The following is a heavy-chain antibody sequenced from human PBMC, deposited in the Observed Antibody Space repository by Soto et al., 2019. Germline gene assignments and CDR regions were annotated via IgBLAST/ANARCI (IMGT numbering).Heavy chain of an antibody. J-gene: IGHJ6*02. V-gene: IGHV4-4*07. CDR3: ARDMCGGDCYLYYYYGMDV. CDR1: GGSISSYY. D-gene: IGHD2-21*02. Sequence: KPSETLSLTCTVSGGSISSYYWSWIRQPAGKGLEWIGRIYTSGSTNYNPSLKSRVTMSVDTSKNQFSLKLSSVTAADTAVYYCARDMCGGDCYLYYYYGMDVWGQGTTVTVSS. CDR2: IYTSGST.